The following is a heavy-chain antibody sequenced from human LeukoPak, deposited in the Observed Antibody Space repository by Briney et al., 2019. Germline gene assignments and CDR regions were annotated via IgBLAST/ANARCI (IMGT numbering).Heavy chain of an antibody. CDR1: GFTFSSYW. J-gene: IGHJ4*02. CDR3: ARDVKRYYGSGSYSGIGGY. V-gene: IGHV3-7*01. Sequence: PGGSLRLSCAASGFTFSSYWMSWVRQAPGKGLEWVANIKQDGSEKYYVDSVKGRFTISRDNAKNSLYLQMNSLRAEDTAVYYCARDVKRYYGSGSYSGIGGYWGQGTLVTVSS. CDR2: IKQDGSEK. D-gene: IGHD3-10*01.